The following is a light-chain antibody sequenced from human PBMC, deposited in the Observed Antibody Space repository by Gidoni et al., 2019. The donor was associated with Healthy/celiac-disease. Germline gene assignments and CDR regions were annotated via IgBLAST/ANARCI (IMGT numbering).Light chain of an antibody. J-gene: IGKJ2*01. CDR3: QQYGSSPPYT. Sequence: MVLTQSPGTLSLSPGERATLSCRASQSVSSSYLAWYQQTPGQAPRLLIYGASSRATGIPDRFSGSGSGTDFTLTISRLEPEDFAVYYCQQYGSSPPYTFGQGTKLEIK. CDR2: GAS. CDR1: QSVSSSY. V-gene: IGKV3-20*01.